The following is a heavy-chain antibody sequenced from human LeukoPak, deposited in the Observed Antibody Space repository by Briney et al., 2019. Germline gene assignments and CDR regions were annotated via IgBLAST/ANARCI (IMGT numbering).Heavy chain of an antibody. V-gene: IGHV3-30-3*01. CDR1: GFTFSSYA. CDR2: ISYDGSNK. Sequence: QPGRSLRLSCAASGFTFSSYAMHWVRQAPGKGLEWVAVISYDGSNKYYADSVKGRFTISRDNSKNTLYLQMNSLRAEDTAVYYCARGGYYDSSGYQIDYWGQGTLVTVSS. J-gene: IGHJ4*02. CDR3: ARGGYYDSSGYQIDY. D-gene: IGHD3-22*01.